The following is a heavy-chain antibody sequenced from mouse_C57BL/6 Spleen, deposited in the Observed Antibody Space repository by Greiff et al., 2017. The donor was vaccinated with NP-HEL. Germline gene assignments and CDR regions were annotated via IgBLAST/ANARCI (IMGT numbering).Heavy chain of an antibody. V-gene: IGHV1-82*01. CDR1: GYAFSSSW. J-gene: IGHJ3*01. D-gene: IGHD2-1*01. Sequence: QVQLQQSGPELVKPGASVKISCKASGYAFSSSWMNWVKQRPGKGLEWIGRIYPGDGDTNYNGKFKGKATLTADKSSSTAYMQLSSLTSEDSAVYFGATQDPYGNFAYWGQGTLVTVSA. CDR2: IYPGDGDT. CDR3: ATQDPYGNFAY.